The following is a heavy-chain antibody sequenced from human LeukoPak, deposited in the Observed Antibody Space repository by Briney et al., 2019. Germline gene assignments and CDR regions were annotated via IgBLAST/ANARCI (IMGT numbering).Heavy chain of an antibody. CDR2: IYYSGST. CDR1: GGSISSSSYY. D-gene: IGHD3-16*01. J-gene: IGHJ4*02. CDR3: ARPARGWDFDY. Sequence: PSETLSLTCTVSGGSISSSSYYWGWIRQPPGKGLEWVGSIYYSGSTYYNPSLKSRVTISVDTSKNQFSLKLSSVTAADTAVYYCARPARGWDFDYWGQGTLVTVSS. V-gene: IGHV4-39*01.